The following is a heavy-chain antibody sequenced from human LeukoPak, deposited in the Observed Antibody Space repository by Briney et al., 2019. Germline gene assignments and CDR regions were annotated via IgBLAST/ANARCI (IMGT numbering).Heavy chain of an antibody. CDR3: ARDGSGGYYRGNWFDP. CDR1: GFTVSSNY. D-gene: IGHD3-10*01. Sequence: GGSLRLSCAASGFTVSSNYMSWVRQAPGKGLEWVSVIYSGGSTYYADSVKGRFTISRDNSKNTLYLQMNSLRAEDTAVYYCARDGSGGYYRGNWFDPWGQGTLVTVSS. V-gene: IGHV3-53*05. J-gene: IGHJ5*02. CDR2: IYSGGST.